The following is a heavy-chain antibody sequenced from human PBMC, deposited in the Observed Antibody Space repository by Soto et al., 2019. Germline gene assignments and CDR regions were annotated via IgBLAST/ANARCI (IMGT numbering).Heavy chain of an antibody. Sequence: GGSLRLSCAASGFTFSNYWMSWVRQAPGKGLEWVANIKQDGSDKNYVDSVKGRFTISRDNAKNSLYLQMNSLRAEDTAVYYCARDRNFDSRSGDCRDYFDYWGQGTLVTVSS. CDR1: GFTFSNYW. CDR3: ARDRNFDSRSGDCRDYFDY. D-gene: IGHD2-21*01. J-gene: IGHJ4*02. CDR2: IKQDGSDK. V-gene: IGHV3-7*01.